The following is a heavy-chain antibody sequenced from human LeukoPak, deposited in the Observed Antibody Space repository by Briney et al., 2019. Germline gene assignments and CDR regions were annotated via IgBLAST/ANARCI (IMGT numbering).Heavy chain of an antibody. CDR1: GFTLSSYY. Sequence: GGSLRLSCAASGFTLSSYYMNWVRQAPGKGLEWVANIRDDGGEIYYVDSVKGRFTISRDNAKSSLFLQMNSLRAEDAAVYYCARDKPRGSYYGSIFDSWGQGTLVTVSS. CDR3: ARDKPRGSYYGSIFDS. J-gene: IGHJ4*02. CDR2: IRDDGGEI. V-gene: IGHV3-7*01. D-gene: IGHD1-26*01.